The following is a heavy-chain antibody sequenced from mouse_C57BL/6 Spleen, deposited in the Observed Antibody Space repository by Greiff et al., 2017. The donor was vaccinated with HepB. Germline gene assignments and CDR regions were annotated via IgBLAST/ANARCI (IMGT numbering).Heavy chain of an antibody. D-gene: IGHD3-1*01. V-gene: IGHV3-6*01. CDR1: GYSITSGYY. CDR2: ISYDGSN. CDR3: AREPVGGYFDV. J-gene: IGHJ1*03. Sequence: ESGPGLVKPSQSLSLTCSVTGYSITSGYYWNWIRQFPGNKLEWMGYISYDGSNNYNPSLKNRISITRDTAKNQFFLKLNSVTNEDTATYYCAREPVGGYFDVWGTGTTVTVSS.